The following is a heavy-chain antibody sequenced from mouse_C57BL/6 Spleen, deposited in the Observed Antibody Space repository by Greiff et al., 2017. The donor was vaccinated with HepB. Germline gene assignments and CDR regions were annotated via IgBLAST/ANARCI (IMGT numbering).Heavy chain of an antibody. J-gene: IGHJ2*01. CDR1: GYTFTSYW. V-gene: IGHV1-53*01. CDR2: INPSNGGT. D-gene: IGHD1-1*01. Sequence: QVHVKQPGTELVKPGASVKLSCKASGYTFTSYWMHWVKQRPGQGLEWIGNINPSNGGTNYNEKFKSKATLTVDKSSSTAYMQLSSLTSEDSAVYYCARRVGDVGFDYWGQGTTLTVSS. CDR3: ARRVGDVGFDY.